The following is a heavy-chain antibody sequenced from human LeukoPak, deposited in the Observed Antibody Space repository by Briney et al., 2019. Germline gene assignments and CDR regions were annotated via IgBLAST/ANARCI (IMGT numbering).Heavy chain of an antibody. J-gene: IGHJ5*02. CDR2: ISDYNGNT. Sequence: ASVKVSCKASGYTFTSYGISWVRQAPGQGLEWMGWISDYNGNTNYAQKLQGRVTMTTDTSTSTAYMELRSLRSDDTAVYYCARVITMVRGVFNWFDPWGQGTLVTGSS. CDR3: ARVITMVRGVFNWFDP. V-gene: IGHV1-18*01. CDR1: GYTFTSYG. D-gene: IGHD3-10*01.